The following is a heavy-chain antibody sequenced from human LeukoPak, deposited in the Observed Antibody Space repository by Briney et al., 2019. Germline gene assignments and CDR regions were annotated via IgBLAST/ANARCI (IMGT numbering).Heavy chain of an antibody. Sequence: SETLSLTCAVPGGSISSSNWWSWVRQPPGKGLEWIGEIYHSGSTNYNPSLKSRVTISVDKSKNQFSLKLSSVTAADTAVYYCARHDGRGGNTMGALDSWGQGSLVTVSS. V-gene: IGHV4-4*02. D-gene: IGHD3-3*01. CDR2: IYHSGST. CDR3: ARHDGRGGNTMGALDS. J-gene: IGHJ4*02. CDR1: GGSISSSNW.